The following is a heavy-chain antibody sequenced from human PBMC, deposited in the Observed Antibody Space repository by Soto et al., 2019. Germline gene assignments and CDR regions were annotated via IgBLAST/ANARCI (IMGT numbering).Heavy chain of an antibody. J-gene: IGHJ2*01. CDR3: VRQPMTSPYWYFDV. D-gene: IGHD2-21*02. Sequence: PGESLKISCNASGYTFTSYWISWVRQMPGKGLEWMGRIDPSDSYTNYSPSFQGHVTISVDMSISTAYMQCSSLKASDTAMYYCVRQPMTSPYWYFDVWGRGTLVTVSS. CDR2: IDPSDSYT. V-gene: IGHV5-10-1*01. CDR1: GYTFTSYW.